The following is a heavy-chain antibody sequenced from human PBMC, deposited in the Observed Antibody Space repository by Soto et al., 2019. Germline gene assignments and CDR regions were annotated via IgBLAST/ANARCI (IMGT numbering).Heavy chain of an antibody. CDR2: TTYDGRRT. CDR3: AKDWREGFDTEAYDI. CDR1: KFSFSNYG. V-gene: IGHV3-30*18. J-gene: IGHJ3*02. Sequence: PGGSLRLSCAASKFSFSNYGMHWVRQAPGKGLEWVALTTYDGRRTYYADSVKGRFTISRDNSKNMLYLQMSSLGIDDTAVYYCAKDWREGFDTEAYDIWGQGTEVTVSS. D-gene: IGHD3-10*01.